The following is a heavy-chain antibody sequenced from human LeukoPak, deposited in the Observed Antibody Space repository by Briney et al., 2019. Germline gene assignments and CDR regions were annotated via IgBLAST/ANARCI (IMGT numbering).Heavy chain of an antibody. J-gene: IGHJ6*04. V-gene: IGHV3-48*03. CDR2: ISSSGSTI. CDR1: GFTFSSYE. Sequence: GGSLRLSCAASGFTFSSYEMNWVHQAPGKGLEWVSYISSSGSTIYYADSVKGRFTISRDNAKNSLYLQMNSLRAEDTAVYYCAELGITMIGGVWGKGTTVTISS. D-gene: IGHD3-10*02. CDR3: AELGITMIGGV.